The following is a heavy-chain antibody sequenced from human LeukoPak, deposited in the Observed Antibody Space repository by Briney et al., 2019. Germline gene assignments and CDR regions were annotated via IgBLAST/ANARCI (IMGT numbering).Heavy chain of an antibody. D-gene: IGHD6-6*01. CDR1: GFTFSNYW. J-gene: IGHJ4*02. Sequence: PGGSLRLSCEVSGFTFSNYWMTWVRQAPGKGLEWVANIKEDGSEKNYVDSVKGRLTISRDNAKNSLYLQMNSLRAEDTAVYYCARGGSDSDYWGQGTLVTVSS. CDR2: IKEDGSEK. CDR3: ARGGSDSDY. V-gene: IGHV3-7*04.